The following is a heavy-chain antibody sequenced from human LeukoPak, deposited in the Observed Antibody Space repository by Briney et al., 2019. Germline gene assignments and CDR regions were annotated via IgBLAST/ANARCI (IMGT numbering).Heavy chain of an antibody. CDR3: ARDPDYYDSSGLNDY. J-gene: IGHJ4*02. V-gene: IGHV1-69*02. CDR2: IIPILGIA. Sequence: ASVKVSCKASGGTFSSYTISWVRQAPGQGLEWMGRIIPILGIANYAQKFQGRVTITADKSTSTACMELSSLRSEDTAVYYCARDPDYYDSSGLNDYWGQGTLVTVSS. CDR1: GGTFSSYT. D-gene: IGHD3-22*01.